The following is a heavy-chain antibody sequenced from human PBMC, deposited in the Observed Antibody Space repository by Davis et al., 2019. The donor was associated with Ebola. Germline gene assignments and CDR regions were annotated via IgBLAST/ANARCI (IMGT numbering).Heavy chain of an antibody. D-gene: IGHD2-21*02. J-gene: IGHJ2*01. Sequence: PGGFLRLSCAASGFTFSSNSMNWVRQAPGKGLEWVSFISSSSNYIYYADSVKGRFTVSRDNAKNSLYLQMNSLRAEDTAVYYCVRDPALVVTGGGWFFGLWGRGTLVTVSS. CDR3: VRDPALVVTGGGWFFGL. V-gene: IGHV3-21*01. CDR2: ISSSSNYI. CDR1: GFTFSSNS.